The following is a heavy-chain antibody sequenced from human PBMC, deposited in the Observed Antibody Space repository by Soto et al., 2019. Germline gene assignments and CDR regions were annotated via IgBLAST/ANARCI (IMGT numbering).Heavy chain of an antibody. Sequence: EVQLVESGGGLVQPGGSLRLSCAASGFTFSSYTMNWVRQAPGKGLEWVSYIRSSGSSIYYADSVKGRFTISRDNAKNSLYLQMNSLRAEDTAVYYCARYGDLPLPFDYWGQGTLFTVSS. D-gene: IGHD4-17*01. CDR2: IRSSGSSI. V-gene: IGHV3-48*01. CDR3: ARYGDLPLPFDY. J-gene: IGHJ4*02. CDR1: GFTFSSYT.